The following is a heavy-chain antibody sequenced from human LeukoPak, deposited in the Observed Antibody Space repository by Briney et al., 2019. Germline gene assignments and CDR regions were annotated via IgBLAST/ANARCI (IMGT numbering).Heavy chain of an antibody. CDR2: INHSGST. V-gene: IGHV4-4*02. Sequence: SGTLSLTCAVSGGSISSSNWWIWVRQPPEKGLEWIGEINHSGSTNYNPSLKSRVTISVDTSKNQFSLKLSSVTAADTAVYYCARVLKLHFWSGWFDPWGQGTLVTVSS. D-gene: IGHD3-3*02. J-gene: IGHJ5*02. CDR1: GGSISSSNW. CDR3: ARVLKLHFWSGWFDP.